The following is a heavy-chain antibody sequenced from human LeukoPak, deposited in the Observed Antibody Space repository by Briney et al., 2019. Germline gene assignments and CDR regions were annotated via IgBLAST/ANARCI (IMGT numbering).Heavy chain of an antibody. J-gene: IGHJ6*02. CDR1: GFTFSTYT. Sequence: GGSLRLSCAASGFTFSTYTMSWVRQAPGKGLEWVSVIYSGGSTYYADSVKGRFTTSRDNSKNTLYLQMNSLRAEDTAVYYCARGGYYYYGMDVWGQGTTVTVSS. CDR2: IYSGGST. CDR3: ARGGYYYYGMDV. V-gene: IGHV3-53*01.